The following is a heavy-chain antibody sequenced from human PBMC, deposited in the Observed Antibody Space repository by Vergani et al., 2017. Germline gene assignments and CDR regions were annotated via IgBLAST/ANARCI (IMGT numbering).Heavy chain of an antibody. D-gene: IGHD4-17*01. CDR1: SFSVSSHY. J-gene: IGHJ3*02. V-gene: IGHV3-66*02. CDR2: INIGGST. CDR3: ARGMTTESTDFDGFDN. Sequence: LVESGGGVVQPGGSLRLFCAASSFSVSSHYMTWVRQAPGKRLLWVSTINIGGSTTYADSVKGRLTLTRDDSKNTLHLQMNSLRPEDTAVYYCARGMTTESTDFDGFDNWGQGTMVSVSS.